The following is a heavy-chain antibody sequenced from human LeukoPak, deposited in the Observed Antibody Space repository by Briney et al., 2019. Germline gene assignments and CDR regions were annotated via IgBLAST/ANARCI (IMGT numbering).Heavy chain of an antibody. CDR1: GFSFSDFY. D-gene: IGHD1-26*01. CDR2: ICTRSNPI. Sequence: PGGSLRLSCAASGFSFSDFYMSWIRQAPGMGLEWISYICTRSNPIYYADSVKGRFTISRDDAKNSLYLQMNSLRDEDTAVYFCAREVQGSGRDFDYWGQGILVTVSS. CDR3: AREVQGSGRDFDY. V-gene: IGHV3-11*01. J-gene: IGHJ4*02.